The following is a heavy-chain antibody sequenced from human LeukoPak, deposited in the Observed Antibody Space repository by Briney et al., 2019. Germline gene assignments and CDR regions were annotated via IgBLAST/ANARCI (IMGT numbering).Heavy chain of an antibody. Sequence: SETLSLTCTVSGGSISSSSYFWGWIRQSPGRGLEWIGSISYGGDTYYNPSLKSRVTISLDTSKSQFSLRLSSVTAADTAVYYCARGQGATVPQVGKNWFDPWGQGTRVTVSS. J-gene: IGHJ5*02. D-gene: IGHD1-26*01. V-gene: IGHV4-39*07. CDR1: GGSISSSSYF. CDR2: ISYGGDT. CDR3: ARGQGATVPQVGKNWFDP.